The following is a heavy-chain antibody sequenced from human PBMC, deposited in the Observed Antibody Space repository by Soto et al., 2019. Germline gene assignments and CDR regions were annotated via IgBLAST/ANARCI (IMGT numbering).Heavy chain of an antibody. CDR2: IIPIFGTA. D-gene: IGHD2-8*01. CDR3: ARVRCTNGVCYKYYYYGMDV. J-gene: IGHJ6*02. V-gene: IGHV1-69*13. Sequence: ASVKVSCKASGGTFSSYAISWVRQAPGQGLEWMGGIIPIFGTANYAQKFQGRVTITADESTSTAYMELSSLRSEDTAVYYCARVRCTNGVCYKYYYYGMDVWGQGTTVTVSS. CDR1: GGTFSSYA.